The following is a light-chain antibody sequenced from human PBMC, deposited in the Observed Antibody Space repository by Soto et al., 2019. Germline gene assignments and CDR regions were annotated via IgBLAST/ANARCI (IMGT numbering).Light chain of an antibody. Sequence: DIVMTQSPDSLAVSLGERATINCTSGRSLFYSPHNKSYLAWYQQKVGQPPQMLIYLASTRESGVPDRLRGSGSGTDFTLTISSLQAHDVVVYYCQQYYRAPRTFGQGTKVE. CDR2: LAS. J-gene: IGKJ2*01. CDR1: RSLFYSPHNKSY. CDR3: QQYYRAPRT. V-gene: IGKV4-1*01.